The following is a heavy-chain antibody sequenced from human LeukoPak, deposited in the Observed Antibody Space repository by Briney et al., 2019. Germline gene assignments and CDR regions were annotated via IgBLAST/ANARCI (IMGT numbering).Heavy chain of an antibody. CDR1: GFTFSSYG. J-gene: IGHJ4*02. Sequence: GGSLRLSCAASGFTFSSYGMHWVRQAPGKGLEWAAVIWYDGIYKYYADSVKGRFTISRDNSKNTLYLQMNSLRAEDTAVYYCAKDPPHVSWLFDYWGQGTLVTVSS. CDR2: IWYDGIYK. V-gene: IGHV3-33*06. D-gene: IGHD3-16*01. CDR3: AKDPPHVSWLFDY.